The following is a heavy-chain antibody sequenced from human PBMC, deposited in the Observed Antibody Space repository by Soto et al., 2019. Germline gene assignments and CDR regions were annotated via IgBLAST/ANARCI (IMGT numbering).Heavy chain of an antibody. Sequence: SLRLSCAAPGFTFSSHAMHWVRQAPGKGLEWVAVISYDGSSKSYTDSVKGRFTISRDNSKNTLYLQMNGLRAEDTAVYYCAREYPNDFWSGYPTFDPWGQGTLVTVSS. CDR1: GFTFSSHA. J-gene: IGHJ5*02. V-gene: IGHV3-30-3*01. CDR2: ISYDGSSK. D-gene: IGHD3-3*01. CDR3: AREYPNDFWSGYPTFDP.